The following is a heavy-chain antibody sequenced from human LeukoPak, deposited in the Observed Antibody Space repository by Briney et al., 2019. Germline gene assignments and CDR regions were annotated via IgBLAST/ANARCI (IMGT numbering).Heavy chain of an antibody. Sequence: GGSLRLSCAASGFTFSSYAMSWVRQAPGKGLEWVSAISGSGGSTYYADSVKGRFTISRDNSKNTLYLQMNSLRAEDTAVYYCAKSHDYGDYYYYMDVWGKGTTVTVSS. CDR3: AKSHDYGDYYYYMDV. D-gene: IGHD4-17*01. CDR1: GFTFSSYA. V-gene: IGHV3-23*01. J-gene: IGHJ6*03. CDR2: ISGSGGST.